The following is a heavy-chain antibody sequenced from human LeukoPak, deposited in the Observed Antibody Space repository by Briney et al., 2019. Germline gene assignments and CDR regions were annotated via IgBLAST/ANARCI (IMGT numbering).Heavy chain of an antibody. CDR3: AENLGNKPYYYYGMDV. J-gene: IGHJ6*04. CDR2: ISGSGGST. D-gene: IGHD1/OR15-1a*01. Sequence: GGSLRLSCAASGFTFSSYAMSWVRQAPGKGLEWVSAISGSGGSTYYADSVKGRFTISRDSSKNTLYLQMNSLRAEDTAVYYCAENLGNKPYYYYGMDVWGKGTTVTVSS. V-gene: IGHV3-23*01. CDR1: GFTFSSYA.